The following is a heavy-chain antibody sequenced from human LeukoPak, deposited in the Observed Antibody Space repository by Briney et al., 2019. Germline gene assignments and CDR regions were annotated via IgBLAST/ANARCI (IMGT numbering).Heavy chain of an antibody. V-gene: IGHV1-18*01. CDR1: GYTFTSYG. CDR2: ISAYNGNT. D-gene: IGHD2-21*02. Sequence: ASVKVSCKASGYTFTSYGISWVRQAPGQGLEWMGWISAYNGNTNYAQKLQGRVTMTTDTSTSTAYMELRSLRSDDTAVYYCARLGVEPYCGGDCYPMNWFDPWGQGTLVTVSS. CDR3: ARLGVEPYCGGDCYPMNWFDP. J-gene: IGHJ5*02.